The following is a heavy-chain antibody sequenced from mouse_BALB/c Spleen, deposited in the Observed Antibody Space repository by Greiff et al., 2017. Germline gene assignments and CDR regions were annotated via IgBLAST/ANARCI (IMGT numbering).Heavy chain of an antibody. CDR3: ARFYDGYYGFAY. V-gene: IGHV14-3*02. D-gene: IGHD2-3*01. CDR2: IDPANGNT. Sequence: VQLQQSGAELVKPGASVKLSCTASGFNIKDTYMHWVKQRPEQGLEWIGRIDPANGNTKYAPKFQGKATITADTSSHTAYLQLSSLTSEDTAVYYCARFYDGYYGFAYWGQGTLVTVSA. J-gene: IGHJ3*01. CDR1: GFNIKDTY.